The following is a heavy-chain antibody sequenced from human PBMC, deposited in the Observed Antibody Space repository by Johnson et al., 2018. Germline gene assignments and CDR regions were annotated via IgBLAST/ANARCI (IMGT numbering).Heavy chain of an antibody. CDR1: GFTFSSYA. J-gene: IGHJ6*03. Sequence: QEQLVQSGGGVVQPGRSLRLSCAASGFTFSSYAMHWVRQAPGKGLEWVAFLSDDETKKYYADSVKGRFTISRDTSKSTLYLQMNSLRAEDRAVYYCARGSSWYRDYHYYMDVLGKGTTVAVSS. D-gene: IGHD6-13*01. CDR2: LSDDETKK. V-gene: IGHV3-30*04. CDR3: ARGSSWYRDYHYYMDV.